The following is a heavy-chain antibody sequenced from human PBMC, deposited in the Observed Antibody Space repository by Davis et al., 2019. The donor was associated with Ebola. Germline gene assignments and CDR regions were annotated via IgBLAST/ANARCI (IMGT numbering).Heavy chain of an antibody. CDR3: ARGWPRTGLDS. CDR1: GDSVSGNNGA. D-gene: IGHD5-12*01. V-gene: IGHV6-1*01. J-gene: IGHJ4*02. Sequence: HSQTLSLTCAISGDSVSGNNGAWNWIRQSPSRGLEWLGRTYYYRSKWYIDYAESVRGRIIINPDTSKNQLSLQVNSVTPEDTAVYYCARGWPRTGLDSWGQGTLVTVSS. CDR2: TYYYRSKWYI.